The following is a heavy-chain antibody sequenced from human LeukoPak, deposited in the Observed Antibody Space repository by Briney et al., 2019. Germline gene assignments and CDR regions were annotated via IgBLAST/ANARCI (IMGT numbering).Heavy chain of an antibody. J-gene: IGHJ4*02. CDR3: ARDSAAAAVYYFDY. Sequence: GGSLRLSCAASGFSFSNYAMHWVRQTPGEGLVWVAVISTDGRDKHYADSVRGRFSISRDNSKSTLYLQMNSLRAEDTAVYYCARDSAAAAVYYFDYWGQGTLVTVSS. CDR1: GFSFSNYA. D-gene: IGHD6-13*01. V-gene: IGHV3-30*04. CDR2: ISTDGRDK.